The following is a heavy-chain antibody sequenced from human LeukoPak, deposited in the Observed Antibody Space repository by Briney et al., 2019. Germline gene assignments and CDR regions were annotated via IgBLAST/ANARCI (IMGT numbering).Heavy chain of an antibody. V-gene: IGHV3-30*01. CDR3: ASSAAALDY. CDR1: GFTFSSYA. D-gene: IGHD6-13*01. Sequence: GGSLRLSCAASGFTFSSYAMHWVRQAPGKWLEWVAVISYDGSNKYYADSVKGRFTISRDNSKNTLYLQMNSLRAEDTAVYYCASSAAALDYWGQGTLVTVSS. CDR2: ISYDGSNK. J-gene: IGHJ4*02.